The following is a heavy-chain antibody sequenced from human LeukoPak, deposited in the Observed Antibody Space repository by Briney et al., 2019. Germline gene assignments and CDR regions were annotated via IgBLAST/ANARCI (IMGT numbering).Heavy chain of an antibody. CDR3: ATGGTAGRYYYYYYGMDV. D-gene: IGHD3-16*01. V-gene: IGHV3-21*01. CDR2: ISSSSSYI. Sequence: GGSLRLSCAASRCTFSSYSVNWVSQAPGKGLEWVSSISSSSSYIYYADSVKGRFTISRDNAKNSLYLQMNSLRAEDAAVYYCATGGTAGRYYYYYYGMDVWGQGTTVTVSS. J-gene: IGHJ6*02. CDR1: RCTFSSYS.